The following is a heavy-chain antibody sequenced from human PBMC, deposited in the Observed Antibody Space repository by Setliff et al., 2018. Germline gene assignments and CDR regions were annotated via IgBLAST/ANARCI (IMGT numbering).Heavy chain of an antibody. J-gene: IGHJ5*02. CDR3: ARDVFDFRTGQAGP. CDR2: INQGGSDQ. Sequence: GGSLRLSCTASGLSYINDWVSWVRQAPGKGLEWVANINQGGSDQFYVESVKGRFTISRDNAKNSLYLQMNSLRVEDTAVYYCARDVFDFRTGQAGPWGQGTLVTVSS. V-gene: IGHV3-7*01. CDR1: GLSYINDW. D-gene: IGHD3-3*01.